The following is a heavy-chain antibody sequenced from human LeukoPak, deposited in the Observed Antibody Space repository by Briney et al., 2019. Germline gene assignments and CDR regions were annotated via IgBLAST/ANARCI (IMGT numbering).Heavy chain of an antibody. CDR2: IYHSGST. V-gene: IGHV4-38-2*01. CDR1: GYSISSGYY. Sequence: PSETLSLTCAVSGYSISSGYYWGWIRQPPGKGLEGIGNIYHSGSTYYKQSLKGRVTISEDSSKNKFSLKLSSVTAADTAVYYCARQVPAAPPYYYYMDVWGKGTTVTVSS. CDR3: ARQVPAAPPYYYYMDV. D-gene: IGHD2-2*01. J-gene: IGHJ6*03.